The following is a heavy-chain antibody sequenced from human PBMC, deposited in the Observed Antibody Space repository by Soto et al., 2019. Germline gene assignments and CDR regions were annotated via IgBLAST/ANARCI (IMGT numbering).Heavy chain of an antibody. CDR3: ARQYYEYCSGSYTGSSYFAL. J-gene: IGHJ2*01. Sequence: GESLKISCKGSGYSFTGYWIGWVRQMPGKGLEWMGIIYPGDSDTKYSPSYQGRVTISADTSIDTAYLQWNSLEASDTAMYYCARQYYEYCSGSYTGSSYFALWGRGTLVTVAS. CDR1: GYSFTGYW. V-gene: IGHV5-51*01. CDR2: IYPGDSDT. D-gene: IGHD3-3*01.